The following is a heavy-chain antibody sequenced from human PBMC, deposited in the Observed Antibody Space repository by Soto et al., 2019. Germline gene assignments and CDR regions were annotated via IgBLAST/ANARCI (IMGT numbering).Heavy chain of an antibody. D-gene: IGHD3-22*01. Sequence: GGSLRLSCAASGFTFSSYAMSWVRQAPGKGLEWVSAISGSGGSTYYADSVKGRFTISRDNSKNTLYLQMNSLRAEDTAVYYCAKDSPSTYYYDSSGYIYWGQGTLVTVSS. J-gene: IGHJ4*02. V-gene: IGHV3-23*01. CDR1: GFTFSSYA. CDR3: AKDSPSTYYYDSSGYIY. CDR2: ISGSGGST.